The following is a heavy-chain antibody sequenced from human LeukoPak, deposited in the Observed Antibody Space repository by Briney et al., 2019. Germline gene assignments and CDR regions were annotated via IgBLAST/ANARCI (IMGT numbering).Heavy chain of an antibody. D-gene: IGHD6-19*01. J-gene: IGHJ4*02. V-gene: IGHV3-23*01. CDR2: LSGSGITT. CDR1: GFTFSNSA. Sequence: GGSLRLSCAASGFTFSNSAMSWVRESPGKGLEWVSTLSGSGITTYYADSVKGRFNISRDNSKNTLYLQMNSLRAEDTGVYYCAKGIYSSGWSYFDYWGQGTLVTVSS. CDR3: AKGIYSSGWSYFDY.